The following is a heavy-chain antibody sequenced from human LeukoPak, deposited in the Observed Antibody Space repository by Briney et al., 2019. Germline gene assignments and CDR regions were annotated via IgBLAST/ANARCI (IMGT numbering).Heavy chain of an antibody. CDR3: ARRDTSGWFDP. J-gene: IGHJ5*02. V-gene: IGHV1-69*06. CDR2: IIPIFGTA. CDR1: GGTFSSYA. Sequence: ASVKVSCKASGGTFSSYAISWVRQAPGQGLEWMGGIIPIFGTANYAQKFQGRVTITADKSTSTAYMELSSLRSEDTAVYYCARRDTSGWFDPWGQGTLVAVSS. D-gene: IGHD5-18*01.